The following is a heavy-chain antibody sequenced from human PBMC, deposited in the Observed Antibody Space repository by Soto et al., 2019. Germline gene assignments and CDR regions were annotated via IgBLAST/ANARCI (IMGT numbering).Heavy chain of an antibody. J-gene: IGHJ4*02. Sequence: QSGGSLRLSCAASGFTFSSYAMSWVRQAPGKGLEYVSAISSSGGSTYYADSVKGRFTISRDNSKNTLYLQMSSLRAEDTAVYYCLKDGVATHWGWYYFDYWGQGTLVTVSS. CDR3: LKDGVATHWGWYYFDY. V-gene: IGHV3-64D*08. CDR1: GFTFSSYA. D-gene: IGHD5-12*01. CDR2: ISSSGGST.